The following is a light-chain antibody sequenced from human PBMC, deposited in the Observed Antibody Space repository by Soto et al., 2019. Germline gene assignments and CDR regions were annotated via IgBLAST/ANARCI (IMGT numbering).Light chain of an antibody. V-gene: IGKV1-39*01. CDR2: AAS. CDR1: QSISSY. J-gene: IGKJ1*01. Sequence: DIQMTQSPSSLSASVGDRVTITCRASQSISSYLNWYQQKPGKAPKLLIYAASSLQSGVPSRFSGNRSGTEFTLTISSLQPEDFATDYCQQSYSTPWTFGQGTKVEIK. CDR3: QQSYSTPWT.